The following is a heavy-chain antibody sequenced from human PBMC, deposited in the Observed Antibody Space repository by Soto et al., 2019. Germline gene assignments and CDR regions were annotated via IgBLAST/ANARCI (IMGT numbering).Heavy chain of an antibody. Sequence: GGSLRLSCAASGFTFSVYYMSWIRQAPGKGLEWVSYISSSGSTIYYADSVKGRFTISRDNAKNSLYLQMNSLRAEDTAVYYCARDNREGDFWSGYYRAIGYWGQGTLVTVSS. CDR2: ISSSGSTI. D-gene: IGHD3-3*01. J-gene: IGHJ4*02. CDR1: GFTFSVYY. CDR3: ARDNREGDFWSGYYRAIGY. V-gene: IGHV3-11*01.